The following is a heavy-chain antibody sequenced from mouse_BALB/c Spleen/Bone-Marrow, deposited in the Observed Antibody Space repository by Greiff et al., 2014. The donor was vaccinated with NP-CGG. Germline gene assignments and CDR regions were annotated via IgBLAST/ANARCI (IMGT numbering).Heavy chain of an antibody. CDR1: GFNIKDTY. V-gene: IGHV14-3*02. CDR3: ARYYYGSSLFDY. CDR2: IDPANGDT. J-gene: IGHJ2*01. Sequence: DVHLVESGAELVKPGASVKLSCTASGFNIKDTYIHWVKQRPGQGLEWIGRIDPANGDTKYDPKFQGKATITADTSSNTAYLQLSSLTSEDTAVYYCARYYYGSSLFDYWGQGTTLTVSS. D-gene: IGHD1-1*01.